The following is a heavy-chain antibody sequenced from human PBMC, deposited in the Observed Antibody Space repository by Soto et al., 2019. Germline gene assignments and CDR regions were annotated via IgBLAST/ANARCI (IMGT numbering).Heavy chain of an antibody. Sequence: GGSLRLSCAASGFTFSSYAMSWVRQAPGKGLEWVSAISGSGGSTYYADSVKGRFTISRDNSKNTLYLQMNSLRAEDTAVYYCAKLFGEYFHHRYYYYGMDVWGQGTTVTVSS. CDR2: ISGSGGST. D-gene: IGHD3-10*02. CDR3: AKLFGEYFHHRYYYYGMDV. J-gene: IGHJ6*02. V-gene: IGHV3-23*01. CDR1: GFTFSSYA.